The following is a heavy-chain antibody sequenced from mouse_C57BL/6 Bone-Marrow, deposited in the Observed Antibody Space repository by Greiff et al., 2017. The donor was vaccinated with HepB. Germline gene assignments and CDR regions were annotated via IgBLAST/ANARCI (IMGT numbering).Heavy chain of an antibody. Sequence: QVQLQQPGAELVRPGSSVKLSCKASGYTFTSYWMDWVKQRPGQGLEWIGNIYPSDSETHYNQKFKDKATLTVDKSSSTAYMQLSSLTSEDSAVYYCARGGDYDCYWYFDVWGTGTTVTVSS. V-gene: IGHV1-61*01. J-gene: IGHJ1*03. D-gene: IGHD2-4*01. CDR1: GYTFTSYW. CDR3: ARGGDYDCYWYFDV. CDR2: IYPSDSET.